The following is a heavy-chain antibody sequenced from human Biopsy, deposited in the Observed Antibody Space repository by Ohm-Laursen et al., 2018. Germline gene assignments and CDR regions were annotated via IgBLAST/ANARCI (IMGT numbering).Heavy chain of an antibody. J-gene: IGHJ4*02. V-gene: IGHV1-2*02. CDR2: INPDSGVT. CDR3: ARDKYRSWNYFDN. CDR1: GGTFIGYY. D-gene: IGHD6-19*01. Sequence: GSSVKVSCKASGGTFIGYYMHWVRQAPGQGLEWMGWINPDSGVTNYAQKFQGRVTMTRDTSISTAYMELSRLGSDDTAVYYCARDKYRSWNYFDNWGQGSLVTVSS.